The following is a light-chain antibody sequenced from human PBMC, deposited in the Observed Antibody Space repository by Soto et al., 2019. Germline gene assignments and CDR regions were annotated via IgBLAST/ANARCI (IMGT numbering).Light chain of an antibody. CDR2: EVS. J-gene: IGLJ1*01. CDR3: NSYTSSTSRPYV. V-gene: IGLV2-14*01. CDR1: TNDVGGYNY. Sequence: QSVLTQPDSVSGSPGQSITISCTGTTNDVGGYNYVSWYQQHPGKAPKLLIFEVSSRPSGVSNRFSGSKSGNTASLTISALQAEDEADYFCNSYTSSTSRPYVFGTGTKVTVL.